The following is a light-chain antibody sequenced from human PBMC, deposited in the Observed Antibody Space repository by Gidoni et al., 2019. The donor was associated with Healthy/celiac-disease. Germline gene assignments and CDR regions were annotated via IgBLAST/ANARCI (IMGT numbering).Light chain of an antibody. CDR2: LGS. J-gene: IGKJ2*01. Sequence: DIVMTQSPLSLPVTPGEPASISCRSSQSLRHSNGYNYLYWYLQKPGQSPQLLIYLGSNRSSGVPDRFSGSGSGTDFTLKISRVEAEDVGVYYCMQALQTPYTFGQGTKLEIK. CDR1: QSLRHSNGYNY. CDR3: MQALQTPYT. V-gene: IGKV2-28*01.